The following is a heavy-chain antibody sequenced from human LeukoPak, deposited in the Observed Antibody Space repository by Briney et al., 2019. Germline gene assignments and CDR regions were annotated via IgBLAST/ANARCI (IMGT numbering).Heavy chain of an antibody. CDR2: TYYTGST. Sequence: PSETLSLTCSVSGGSIGTYYWSWIRQPPGKGLEWIGNTYYTGSTNYNPSLKSRVAISVDTSKNQFSLKLSSVTAADTAVYYCARGPFNRFDYWGQGTLVTVSS. CDR1: GGSIGTYY. D-gene: IGHD1-14*01. J-gene: IGHJ4*02. CDR3: ARGPFNRFDY. V-gene: IGHV4-59*01.